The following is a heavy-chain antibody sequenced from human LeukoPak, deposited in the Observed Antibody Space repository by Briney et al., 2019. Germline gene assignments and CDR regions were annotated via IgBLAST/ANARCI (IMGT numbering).Heavy chain of an antibody. CDR1: GFTFSSYW. J-gene: IGHJ4*02. CDR2: INQDGTEK. D-gene: IGHD5-18*01. V-gene: IGHV3-7*01. CDR3: ARDTGGGYSCYDC. Sequence: GGSLRLSCAASGFTFSSYWMTWIRQAPGKGLEWVANINQDGTEKYYVDSVKGRFTMSRDNAKNSMYLQMNSLRAEDTAVYYCARDTGGGYSCYDCWGQGTLVTVSS.